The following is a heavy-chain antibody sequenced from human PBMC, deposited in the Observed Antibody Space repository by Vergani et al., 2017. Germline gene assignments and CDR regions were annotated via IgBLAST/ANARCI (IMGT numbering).Heavy chain of an antibody. D-gene: IGHD6-13*01. Sequence: VQLVESGGGVVQPGRSLRLSCAASGFTFSSYGMHWVRQAPGKGLEWVSGISWNSGSIGYADSVKGRFTISRDNAKNSLYLQMNSLRAEDTALYYCAKGPGIAAAVDYWGQGTLVTVSS. J-gene: IGHJ4*02. CDR1: GFTFSSYG. CDR2: ISWNSGSI. V-gene: IGHV3-9*01. CDR3: AKGPGIAAAVDY.